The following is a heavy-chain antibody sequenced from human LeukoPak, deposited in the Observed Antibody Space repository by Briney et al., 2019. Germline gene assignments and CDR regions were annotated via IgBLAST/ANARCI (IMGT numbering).Heavy chain of an antibody. CDR3: ARDRRGCYSDY. CDR2: IKQDGSEK. CDR1: GFTFSSYW. D-gene: IGHD1-26*01. J-gene: IGHJ4*02. V-gene: IGHV3-7*01. Sequence: GGSLRLSCAASGFTFSSYWMSWVRQAPGKGLEWVANIKQDGSEKYYVDSVKGRFTISRDNAKNSLYLQMNSLRAEDTAVFYCARDRRGCYSDYWGQGTLVTASS.